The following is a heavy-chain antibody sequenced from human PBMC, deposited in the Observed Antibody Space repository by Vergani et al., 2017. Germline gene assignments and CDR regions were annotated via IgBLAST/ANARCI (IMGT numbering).Heavy chain of an antibody. J-gene: IGHJ6*02. CDR1: GFTLSNYD. V-gene: IGHV3-23*04. CDR2: ISGSGGST. D-gene: IGHD5-12*01. CDR3: AKANPRNSGYDYLYYYHAMDV. Sequence: VQLVESGGGVVQRGGSLRLSCATSGFTLSNYDMQWIRQAPGKGLEWVSGISGSGGSTYYAGSVKGRFTISRDSSKNTLYRQMNSLSAGDTAVYYCAKANPRNSGYDYLYYYHAMDVWGQGTTVTVSS.